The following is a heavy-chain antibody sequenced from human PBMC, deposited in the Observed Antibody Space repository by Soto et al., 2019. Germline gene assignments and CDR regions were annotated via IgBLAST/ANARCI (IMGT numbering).Heavy chain of an antibody. CDR3: ARSVEVPGAQIDY. CDR2: VYYTGST. V-gene: IGHV4-59*01. D-gene: IGHD2-8*02. CDR1: GVSISGSY. J-gene: IGHJ4*02. Sequence: AETLSLTCSVSGVSISGSYWSWIRQSPGKGLEWLGYVYYTGSTNYSPSLRSRVSISVDTSKNEFSLRLSSVTAADTAVYFCARSVEVPGAQIDYWGQGTQVTVSS.